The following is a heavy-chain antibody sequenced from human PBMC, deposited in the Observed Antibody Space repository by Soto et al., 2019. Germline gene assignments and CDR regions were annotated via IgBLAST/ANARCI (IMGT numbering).Heavy chain of an antibody. D-gene: IGHD2-21*01. CDR2: IYWNDDK. CDR1: GFSLSTSGVG. V-gene: IGHV2-5*01. J-gene: IGHJ3*02. Sequence: QITLKESGPTLVKPTQTLTLTCTFSGFSLSTSGVGVGWIRQPPGKALEWLARIYWNDDKRYSQYLKSRLTITKDNSKNQVVLTMTNIDTVDTATYYWAQSTPLFDDAFDIRGQGKMVTVSS. CDR3: AQSTPLFDDAFDI.